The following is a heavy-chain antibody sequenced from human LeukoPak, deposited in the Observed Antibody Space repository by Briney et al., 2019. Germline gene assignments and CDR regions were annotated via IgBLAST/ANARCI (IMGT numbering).Heavy chain of an antibody. V-gene: IGHV4-59*01. CDR3: ATQSRDGYNTFDY. D-gene: IGHD5-24*01. Sequence: SETLSLTCTVSGDSISSYYWIWIRQPPGKGLEWIGFITYDGGTSYDPSLRGRVIISIDTSKNQFSLRLTSVTAADTAIYYCATQSRDGYNTFDYWGQGTLVTVSS. CDR2: ITYDGGT. CDR1: GDSISSYY. J-gene: IGHJ4*02.